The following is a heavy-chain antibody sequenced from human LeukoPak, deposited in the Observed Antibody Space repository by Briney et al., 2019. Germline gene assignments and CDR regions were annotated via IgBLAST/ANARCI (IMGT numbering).Heavy chain of an antibody. J-gene: IGHJ4*02. Sequence: PSETLSLTCTVSGRSISSYYGSWTRQPAGEGLEWIGRIYISGSTNYNPSLKSGVTMSVDTSKNQFSLKLSSVTAADTAVYYCAREADSVFDYWGQGTLVTVSS. V-gene: IGHV4-4*07. CDR2: IYISGST. D-gene: IGHD3-22*01. CDR3: AREADSVFDY. CDR1: GRSISSYY.